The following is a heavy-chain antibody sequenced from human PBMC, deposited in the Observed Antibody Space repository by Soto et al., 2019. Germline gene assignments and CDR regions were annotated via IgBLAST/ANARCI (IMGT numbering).Heavy chain of an antibody. Sequence: PSETLSLTXAVYGGSFSDYHWSWIRQPPGKGLEWIGEINHGGSTKYNPSLKSRVTISKDTSKKQVSLKLTSVTAADTAVYYCARVSLTIFGVVMGHYYYAMDVWGQGTTVTVSS. J-gene: IGHJ6*02. CDR2: INHGGST. V-gene: IGHV4-34*01. D-gene: IGHD3-3*01. CDR3: ARVSLTIFGVVMGHYYYAMDV. CDR1: GGSFSDYH.